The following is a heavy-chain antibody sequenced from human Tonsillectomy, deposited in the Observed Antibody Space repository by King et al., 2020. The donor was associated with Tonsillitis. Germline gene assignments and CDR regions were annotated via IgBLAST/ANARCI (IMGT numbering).Heavy chain of an antibody. D-gene: IGHD3-9*01. CDR3: AREAYDILTASYYFDY. V-gene: IGHV3-7*03. Sequence: VQLVESGGGLVQPGGSLRLSCAASGFKFSSYWVSWVRQTPGKGLEWVANIKQDGSEKYYVDSVMGRLTISRDNAKNSLYLQMNSLRAEDTAVYYCAREAYDILTASYYFDYWGQGTLVTVSS. CDR2: IKQDGSEK. J-gene: IGHJ4*02. CDR1: GFKFSSYW.